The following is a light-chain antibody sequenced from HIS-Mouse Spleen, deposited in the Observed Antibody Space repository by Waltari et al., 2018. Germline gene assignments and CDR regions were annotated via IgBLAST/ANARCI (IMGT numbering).Light chain of an antibody. CDR3: AAWDDSLSGSWV. J-gene: IGLJ3*02. Sequence: QSVLTQPPSASGTPGQRVTISCSGRSSNIGSNYVSWYQQLPGTAPKLLIYRNNQRPSGVPDRFSGSKSGTSASLAISGLRSEDEADYYCAAWDDSLSGSWVFGGGTKLTVL. CDR1: SSNIGSNY. CDR2: RNN. V-gene: IGLV1-47*01.